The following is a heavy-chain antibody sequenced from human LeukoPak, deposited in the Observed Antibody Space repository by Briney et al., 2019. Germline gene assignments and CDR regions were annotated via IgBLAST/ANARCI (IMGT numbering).Heavy chain of an antibody. J-gene: IGHJ4*02. D-gene: IGHD5/OR15-5a*01. Sequence: SETLSLTCAVYGGSFSGYYWRWIRQPPGKGLEWIGEINHSGSTNYNPSLKSRVTISVDTSKNQFSLKLSSVTAADTAVYYCARESTTNDGSGLDYWGQGTLVTVSS. CDR1: GGSFSGYY. V-gene: IGHV4-34*01. CDR2: INHSGST. CDR3: ARESTTNDGSGLDY.